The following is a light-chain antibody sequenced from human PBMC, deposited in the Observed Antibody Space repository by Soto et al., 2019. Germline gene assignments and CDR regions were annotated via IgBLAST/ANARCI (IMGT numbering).Light chain of an antibody. J-gene: IGKJ3*01. Sequence: DIQLTQSPSFLSASVGDRVTITCRASQGISSYLAWYQQQPGKAPKLLIYAASTLQSGVPSRFSGSGSGTEFTLTISSLQPEDFTTYYCQQLNSYPLPFGPGTKVDIK. CDR3: QQLNSYPLP. V-gene: IGKV1-9*01. CDR1: QGISSY. CDR2: AAS.